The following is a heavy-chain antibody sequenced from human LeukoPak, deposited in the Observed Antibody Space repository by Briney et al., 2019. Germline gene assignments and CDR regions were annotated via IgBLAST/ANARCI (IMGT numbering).Heavy chain of an antibody. D-gene: IGHD5-24*01. CDR2: IYTSGST. CDR1: GGSISSGSYY. Sequence: SETLSLTCTVSGGSISSGSYYWSWILQPAGKGLEWIGRIYTSGSTNYNPSLKSRVTISVDTSKNQFSLKLSSVTAADTAVYYCARSRVARWLQFPDYAFDIWGQGTMVTVSS. J-gene: IGHJ3*02. V-gene: IGHV4-61*02. CDR3: ARSRVARWLQFPDYAFDI.